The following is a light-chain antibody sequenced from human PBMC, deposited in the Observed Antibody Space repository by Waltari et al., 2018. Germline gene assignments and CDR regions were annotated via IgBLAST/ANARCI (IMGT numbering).Light chain of an antibody. Sequence: QSALTQPASVSGSPGQSITISCTGSSSDIGDYDYFSWYQQHPGEAHKLILYDVTHRPSVISYLFSGSKSGSAASLTISGLQAEDEADYYCSSYTNRILVFGGGTKLTVL. CDR1: SSDIGDYDY. V-gene: IGLV2-14*03. CDR2: DVT. J-gene: IGLJ2*01. CDR3: SSYTNRILV.